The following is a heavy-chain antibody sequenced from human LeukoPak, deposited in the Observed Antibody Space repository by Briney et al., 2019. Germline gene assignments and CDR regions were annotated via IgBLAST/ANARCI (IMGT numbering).Heavy chain of an antibody. CDR1: GGSISSGGYY. CDR3: ARDDYGDYYFDY. CDR2: IYYSGST. J-gene: IGHJ4*02. Sequence: SETLSLTCTVSGGSISSGGYYWSWIRQHPGKGLGWIGYIYYSGSTYYNPSLKSRVTISVDTSKNQFSLKLSSVTAADTAVYYCARDDYGDYYFDYWGQGTLVTVSS. D-gene: IGHD4-17*01. V-gene: IGHV4-31*03.